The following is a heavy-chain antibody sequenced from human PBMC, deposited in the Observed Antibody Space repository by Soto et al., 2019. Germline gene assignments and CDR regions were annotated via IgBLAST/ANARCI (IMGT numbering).Heavy chain of an antibody. D-gene: IGHD2-2*01. CDR1: GGSISRYY. J-gene: IGHJ5*02. CDR2: INHSGST. Sequence: PSEPLSLNCTVSGGSISRYYWSWIRQPPGKGLEWIGEINHSGSTNYNPSLKSRVTISVDTSKNQFSLKLSSVTAADTAVYYCARVPDRWGQGTLVTVSS. CDR3: ARVPDR. V-gene: IGHV4-34*01.